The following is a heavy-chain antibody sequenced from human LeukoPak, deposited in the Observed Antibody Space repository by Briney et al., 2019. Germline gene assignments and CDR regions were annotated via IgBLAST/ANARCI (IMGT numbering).Heavy chain of an antibody. D-gene: IGHD6-13*01. Sequence: KSSETLSLTLTVSGGSISSSTYYWGWIRQPPGRGLEWIGTIYYSGSTYYNPSLRSRVTVSVDTSKNQFSLKVSSVTAADTAVYYCVRHPAAGGTGFYGMDVWGQGTTVTVSS. V-gene: IGHV4-39*01. J-gene: IGHJ6*02. CDR3: VRHPAAGGTGFYGMDV. CDR1: GGSISSSTYY. CDR2: IYYSGST.